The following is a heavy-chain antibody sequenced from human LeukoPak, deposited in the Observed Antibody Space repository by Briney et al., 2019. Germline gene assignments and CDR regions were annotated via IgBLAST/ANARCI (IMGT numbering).Heavy chain of an antibody. D-gene: IGHD5-24*01. J-gene: IGHJ4*02. CDR2: INPSGGST. V-gene: IGHV1-46*01. Sequence: ASVKVSCKASGYTFTSYYMHWVRQAPGQGLEWMGIINPSGGSTSYAQKFQGRVTMTRDMSTSTVYMELSSLRAEDTAVYYCARVRWLQCFDYWGQGTLVTVSS. CDR3: ARVRWLQCFDY. CDR1: GYTFTSYY.